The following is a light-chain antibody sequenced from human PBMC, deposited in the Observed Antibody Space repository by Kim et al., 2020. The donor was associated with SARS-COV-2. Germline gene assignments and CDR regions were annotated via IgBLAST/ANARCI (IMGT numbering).Light chain of an antibody. CDR3: QQYGSSTLT. J-gene: IGKJ5*01. Sequence: EIVLTQSPGTLSLSPGERATLSCRTSQSVSSSYLVWYQQKPGQAPRLLVYGASRRAIGIPDRFSGSGSGTNFTLTISRLEPEDFAVYYCQQYGSSTLTFGRGTKLEIK. V-gene: IGKV3-20*01. CDR1: QSVSSSY. CDR2: GAS.